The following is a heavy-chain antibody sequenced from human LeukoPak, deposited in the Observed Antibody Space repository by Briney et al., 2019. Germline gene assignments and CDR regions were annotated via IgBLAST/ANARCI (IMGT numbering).Heavy chain of an antibody. J-gene: IGHJ4*02. V-gene: IGHV3-21*01. CDR3: ARDLSVGAKPNLGFDY. D-gene: IGHD1-26*01. Sequence: GGSLRLSCAASGFTFSSYNMNWVRQAPGKGLEWVSSISSSSTYIYYADSMKGRFTLSRDNAKNSLYLQMNSLRAEDTAIYYCARDLSVGAKPNLGFDYWGQGTLVTVSS. CDR2: ISSSSTYI. CDR1: GFTFSSYN.